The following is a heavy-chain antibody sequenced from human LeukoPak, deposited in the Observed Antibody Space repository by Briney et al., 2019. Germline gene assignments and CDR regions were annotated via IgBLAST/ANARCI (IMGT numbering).Heavy chain of an antibody. D-gene: IGHD2-2*01. CDR3: ARGSSPPAATNWFDP. J-gene: IGHJ5*02. CDR2: ISAYNGNT. CDR1: GCTFTSYG. Sequence: ASVTVSCKASGCTFTSYGISWVRQAPGQGIEWMGWISAYNGNTNYAQKLQGRVTMTTDTSTSTAYMELRSLRSDDTAVYYCARGSSPPAATNWFDPWGQGTLVTVSS. V-gene: IGHV1-18*01.